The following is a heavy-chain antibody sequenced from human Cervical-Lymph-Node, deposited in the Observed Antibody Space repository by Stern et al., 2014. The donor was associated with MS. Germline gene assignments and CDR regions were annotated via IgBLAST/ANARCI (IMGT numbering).Heavy chain of an antibody. CDR1: GYTFGTYT. CDR3: ARGPGAAALDV. CDR2: VPPNSGNT. Sequence: VQLVESETEVKKPGASVKVSCKASGYTFGTYTIHWVRQATGHGLEWMGWVPPNSGNTGYAQKFQDRVTMTTDTSIRTAYMDLGSLTSEDTAVYYCARGPGAAALDVWGQGTTVTVSS. V-gene: IGHV1-8*01. J-gene: IGHJ6*02. D-gene: IGHD6-13*01.